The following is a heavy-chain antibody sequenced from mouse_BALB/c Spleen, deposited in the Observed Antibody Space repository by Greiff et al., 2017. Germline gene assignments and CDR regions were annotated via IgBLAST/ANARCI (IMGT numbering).Heavy chain of an antibody. Sequence: VQLQQSGTVLARPGASVKMSCKASGYTFTSYWMHWVKQRPGQGLEWIGAIYPGNSDTSYNQKFKGKAKLTAVTSTSTAYMELSSLTNEDSAVYYCTRPWDERNFDYWGQGTLVTVSA. D-gene: IGHD4-1*01. CDR1: GYTFTSYW. V-gene: IGHV1-5*01. CDR3: TRPWDERNFDY. CDR2: IYPGNSDT. J-gene: IGHJ3*01.